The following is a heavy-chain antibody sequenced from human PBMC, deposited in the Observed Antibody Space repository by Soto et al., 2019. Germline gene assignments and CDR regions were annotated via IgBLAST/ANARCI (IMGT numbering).Heavy chain of an antibody. CDR2: IYTSGST. Sequence: SETLSLTCTVSGGSISSYYWSWIRQPAGKGLEWIGRIYTSGSTNYNPSLKSRVTMSVDTSKNQFSLKLSSVTAADTAVYYCARDVYCSSTSCLDHYGMDVWGQGTTVTVSS. CDR3: ARDVYCSSTSCLDHYGMDV. CDR1: GGSISSYY. J-gene: IGHJ6*02. D-gene: IGHD2-2*01. V-gene: IGHV4-4*07.